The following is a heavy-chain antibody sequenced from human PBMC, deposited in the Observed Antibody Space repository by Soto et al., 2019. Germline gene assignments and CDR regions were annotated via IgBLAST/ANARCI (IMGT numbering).Heavy chain of an antibody. CDR2: VRGTGCTS. Sequence: SLRLSCSASGVTVSRYAMTSVRQAPGKGLECVSRVRGTGCTSYYAFSVKGRLTISRDNSQNTLYLHMKSLRADDTAVYYCARGSAYRAYDFEYWGQGPLVTVSS. D-gene: IGHD5-12*01. CDR3: ARGSAYRAYDFEY. V-gene: IGHV3-23*01. CDR1: GVTVSRYA. J-gene: IGHJ4*02.